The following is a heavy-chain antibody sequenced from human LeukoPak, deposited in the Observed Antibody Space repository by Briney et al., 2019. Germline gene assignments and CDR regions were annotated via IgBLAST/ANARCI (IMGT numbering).Heavy chain of an antibody. CDR1: GFTFSSYG. Sequence: GSLRLSCAASGFTFSSYGMHWVRQAPGKGLEWVAFIRYDGSNKYYADSVKGRFTISRDNSKNTLYLQMNSLRAEDTAVYYCARGTTAFCSSTNCYTLPPDYWGQGTLVTVSS. CDR2: IRYDGSNK. D-gene: IGHD2-2*01. V-gene: IGHV3-30*02. CDR3: ARGTTAFCSSTNCYTLPPDY. J-gene: IGHJ4*02.